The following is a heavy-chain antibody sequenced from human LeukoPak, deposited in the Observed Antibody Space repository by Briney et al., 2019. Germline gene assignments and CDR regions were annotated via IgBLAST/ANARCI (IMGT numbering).Heavy chain of an antibody. V-gene: IGHV3-33*01. CDR3: ARDPYYYDISAPPTWFDP. Sequence: GGSLRLSCAASGFTFSSYGMHWIRQAPGKGLEWVGVIWYDGSNKYYADSVKCRFTISRDNPKNTLYLQMNSLRAEDTAVYYCARDPYYYDISAPPTWFDPWGQGTLVTVSS. CDR1: GFTFSSYG. J-gene: IGHJ5*02. D-gene: IGHD3-22*01. CDR2: IWYDGSNK.